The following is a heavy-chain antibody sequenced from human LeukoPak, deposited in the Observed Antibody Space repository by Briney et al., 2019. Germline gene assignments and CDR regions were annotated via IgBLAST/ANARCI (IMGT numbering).Heavy chain of an antibody. Sequence: GGSLRLSCAASGFTVSSNYTSWVRQAPGKGLEWVSVIYSGGTTYYADSVKGRFTISRGNSKNTLYLQMNSLRAEDTAVYYCARVSSDSNGWYEFDYWGQGTLVTVSS. D-gene: IGHD6-19*01. CDR1: GFTVSSNY. CDR3: ARVSSDSNGWYEFDY. J-gene: IGHJ4*02. V-gene: IGHV3-53*01. CDR2: IYSGGTT.